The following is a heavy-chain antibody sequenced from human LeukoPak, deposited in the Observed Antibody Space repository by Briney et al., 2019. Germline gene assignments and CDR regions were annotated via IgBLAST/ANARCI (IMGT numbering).Heavy chain of an antibody. D-gene: IGHD3-22*01. V-gene: IGHV3-23*01. J-gene: IGHJ4*02. CDR3: AKGHSSGYYYSFDY. CDR1: GFTFSDYS. Sequence: GGSLRLSCAAPGFTFSDYSMTWIRHTPGKGLDWVSTVSGSGGSTYYADSVKGRFTISRDSSKNTLYLQMNTLRAEDTAVYYCAKGHSSGYYYSFDYWGQGTLVTVSS. CDR2: VSGSGGST.